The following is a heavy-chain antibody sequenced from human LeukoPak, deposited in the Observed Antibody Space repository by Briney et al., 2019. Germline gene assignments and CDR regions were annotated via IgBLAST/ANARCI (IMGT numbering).Heavy chain of an antibody. CDR1: GGSFSGYY. Sequence: SETLSLTCAVYGGSFSGYYWSWIRQPPGKGLEWIGEINRSGSTNYNPSLKSRVTISVDTSKNQFSLKLSSVTAADTAVYYCARGQGYYDSSGYFYWGQGTLVTVSS. J-gene: IGHJ1*01. D-gene: IGHD3-22*01. CDR3: ARGQGYYDSSGYFY. V-gene: IGHV4-34*01. CDR2: INRSGST.